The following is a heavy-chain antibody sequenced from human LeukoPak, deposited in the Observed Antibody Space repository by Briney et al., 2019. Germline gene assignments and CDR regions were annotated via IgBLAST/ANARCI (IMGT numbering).Heavy chain of an antibody. D-gene: IGHD2/OR15-2a*01. Sequence: GGSLRLSCAASGFTFSSYSMNWVRQAPGKGLEWVSSISSSSDYIYYADSLKGRFTISRDNAKNSLYLQMNSLRAEDTAVYYCARNGPWGSTTELGHAFDIWGQGTMVTVSS. V-gene: IGHV3-21*01. J-gene: IGHJ3*02. CDR2: ISSSSDYI. CDR3: ARNGPWGSTTELGHAFDI. CDR1: GFTFSSYS.